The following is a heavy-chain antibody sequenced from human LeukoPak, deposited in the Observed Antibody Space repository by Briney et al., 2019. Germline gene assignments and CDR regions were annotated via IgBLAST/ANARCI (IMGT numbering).Heavy chain of an antibody. V-gene: IGHV4-34*01. Sequence: PSETLSLTCAVYGASLNSYYWSWVRQPPGEGLEWIGEIYESGTTEYNPSLKSRVTISVDTSKNQFSLKLSSVTAADTAVYYCASYDILTGHDYWGQGTLVTVSS. CDR2: IYESGTT. CDR3: ASYDILTGHDY. D-gene: IGHD3-9*01. CDR1: GASLNSYY. J-gene: IGHJ4*02.